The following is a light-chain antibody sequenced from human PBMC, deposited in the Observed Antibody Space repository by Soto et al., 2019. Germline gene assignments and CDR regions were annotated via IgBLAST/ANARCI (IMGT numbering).Light chain of an antibody. CDR3: MQSTQLPPT. Sequence: VMTQPPLSLSVAPGQPASISCKSSHSLLHITGETFLFCYLQKPGQSPQLLIYEVSTRVSGVPDIFSGSGSGKDCTLEISRVETDDVGIYYCMQSTQLPPTFGQGTRLEIK. V-gene: IGKV2D-29*02. CDR1: HSLLHITGETF. CDR2: EVS. J-gene: IGKJ5*01.